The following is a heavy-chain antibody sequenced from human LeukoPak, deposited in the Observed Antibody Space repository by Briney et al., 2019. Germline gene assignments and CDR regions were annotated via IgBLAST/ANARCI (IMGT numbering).Heavy chain of an antibody. Sequence: PGGSLRLSCAASGFTFSSYGMNWVRQAPGKGLEWVSSISTSSSYIYYADSMKGRFTISRDNAKNSLYLQMNSLRAEDTAVYYCARVEGNIVTTTEGYFDNWGLGPLVTVSS. CDR2: ISTSSSYI. D-gene: IGHD5-12*01. V-gene: IGHV3-21*01. J-gene: IGHJ4*02. CDR3: ARVEGNIVTTTEGYFDN. CDR1: GFTFSSYG.